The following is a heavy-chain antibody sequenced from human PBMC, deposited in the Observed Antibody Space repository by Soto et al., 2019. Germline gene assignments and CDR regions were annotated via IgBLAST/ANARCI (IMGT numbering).Heavy chain of an antibody. CDR3: ATAYYDFWSGYYTFDY. J-gene: IGHJ4*02. CDR1: GGSFSGYY. Sequence: SETLSLTCAVYGGSFSGYYWSWIRQPPGKGLEWIGEINHSGSTNYNPSLKSRVTISVDTSKNQFSLKLSSVTAADTAVYYCATAYYDFWSGYYTFDYWGQGTLVTVPS. D-gene: IGHD3-3*01. CDR2: INHSGST. V-gene: IGHV4-34*01.